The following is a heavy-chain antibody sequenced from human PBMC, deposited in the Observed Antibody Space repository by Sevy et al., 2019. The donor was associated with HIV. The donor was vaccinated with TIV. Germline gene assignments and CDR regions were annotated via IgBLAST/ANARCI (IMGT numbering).Heavy chain of an antibody. CDR3: ARDRSGYYLYYYYYGMDV. CDR2: ISYDGSNK. D-gene: IGHD3-22*01. Sequence: GGSLRLSCAASGFTFSSYAMHWVRQAPGKGLEWVAVISYDGSNKYYADSVKGRFTISRDNSKNTMYLQMNSLIAEHTAVYYCARDRSGYYLYYYYYGMDVWGQGTTVTVSS. V-gene: IGHV3-30*04. CDR1: GFTFSSYA. J-gene: IGHJ6*02.